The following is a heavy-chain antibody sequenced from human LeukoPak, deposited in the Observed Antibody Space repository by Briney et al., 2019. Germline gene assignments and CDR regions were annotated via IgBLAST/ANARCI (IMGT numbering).Heavy chain of an antibody. V-gene: IGHV4-59*01. D-gene: IGHD2-15*01. CDR2: IYYSGST. CDR1: GGSISSYY. CDR3: ARIPVGPLQIVY. J-gene: IGHJ4*02. Sequence: PSETLSHTCTVSGGSISSYYWSWIRQPPGKGLEWIGYIYYSGSTNYNPSLKSRVTISVDTSKNQFSLKLSSVTAADTAVYYCARIPVGPLQIVYWGQGTLVTVSS.